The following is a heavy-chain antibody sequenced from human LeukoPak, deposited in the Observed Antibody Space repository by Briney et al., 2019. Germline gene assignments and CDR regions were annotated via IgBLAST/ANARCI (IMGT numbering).Heavy chain of an antibody. Sequence: SETLSLNCSVSGGSINSDYWSWVRQPPGKGLEWIGYIYYSGSSTNYNPSLKSRVTISVDRSKNQFSLKLNSVTAADTAVYFCARQGHKLTLVDYYGMDVWGQGTTVTVSS. D-gene: IGHD1-26*01. CDR1: GGSINSDY. CDR3: ARQGHKLTLVDYYGMDV. J-gene: IGHJ6*02. V-gene: IGHV4-59*08. CDR2: IYYSGSST.